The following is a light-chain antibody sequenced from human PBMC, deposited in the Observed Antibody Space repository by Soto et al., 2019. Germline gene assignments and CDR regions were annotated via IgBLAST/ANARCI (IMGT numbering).Light chain of an antibody. CDR2: KAS. V-gene: IGKV1-5*03. CDR3: QQFHSYSYT. J-gene: IGKJ2*01. Sequence: DIQMTQSPSTLSASVGDRVTITCRASQSISTWLAWYQQKPGKAPKLLISKASSLESGVPSRFSGSGSWTESTLTISSRKPKRFATHCCQQFHSYSYTFGQGTKLEIK. CDR1: QSISTW.